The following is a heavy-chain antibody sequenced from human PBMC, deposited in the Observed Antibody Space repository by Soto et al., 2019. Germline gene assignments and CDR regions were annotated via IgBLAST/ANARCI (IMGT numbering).Heavy chain of an antibody. CDR2: TSYDGSNK. V-gene: IGHV3-30*18. J-gene: IGHJ6*02. CDR3: AKDYCSGGSCYFPNYYYYYGMDV. CDR1: GFTFSSYG. D-gene: IGHD2-15*01. Sequence: QVQLVESGGGVVQPGRSLRLSCAASGFTFSSYGMHWVRQAPGKGLEWVAVTSYDGSNKYYADSVKGRFTISRDNSKNTLYLQMNSLRAEDTAVYYCAKDYCSGGSCYFPNYYYYYGMDVWGQGTTVTVSS.